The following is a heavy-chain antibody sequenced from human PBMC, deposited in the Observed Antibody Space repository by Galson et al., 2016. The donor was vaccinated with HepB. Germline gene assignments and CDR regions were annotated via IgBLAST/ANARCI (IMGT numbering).Heavy chain of an antibody. CDR1: GLTFSDAW. D-gene: IGHD3-9*01. Sequence: SLRLSCAASGLTFSDAWMNWVRQAPGKGLEWVGRIKRKTDGGTTDYAAPVEGRFTISRDDSKNTLYLQMNNLKNEDTAVYYCTTYYGNILTAYRWFDPWGQGTLVTVSS. V-gene: IGHV3-15*01. CDR2: IKRKTDGGTT. J-gene: IGHJ5*02. CDR3: TTYYGNILTAYRWFDP.